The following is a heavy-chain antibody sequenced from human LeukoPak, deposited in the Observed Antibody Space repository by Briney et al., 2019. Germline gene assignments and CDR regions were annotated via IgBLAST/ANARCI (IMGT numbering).Heavy chain of an antibody. J-gene: IGHJ4*02. D-gene: IGHD6-19*01. Sequence: GGSLRLSCAASGFTFSSYEMNWVRRAPGKGLEWVSYISSSGSTRYYADSVKGRFTISRDNAKNSLYLQMNSLRAEDTGVYYCARDGSGWYDYWGQGILVTVSS. CDR3: ARDGSGWYDY. CDR2: ISSSGSTR. CDR1: GFTFSSYE. V-gene: IGHV3-48*03.